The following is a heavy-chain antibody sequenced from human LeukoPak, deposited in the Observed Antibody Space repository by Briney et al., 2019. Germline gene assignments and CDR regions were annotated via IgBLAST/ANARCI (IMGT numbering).Heavy chain of an antibody. CDR3: AHRNDFGF. V-gene: IGHV4-59*08. D-gene: IGHD4/OR15-4a*01. Sequence: SETLSLTCTVSGGTISGDHRNWIRQPPGKGLEWIGYIYYSGNTNYNPSLKSRVTISVDTSKNQFSLKLNSVTAADTAVYYCAHRNDFGFWGQGTMVTVSS. CDR1: GGTISGDH. J-gene: IGHJ3*01. CDR2: IYYSGNT.